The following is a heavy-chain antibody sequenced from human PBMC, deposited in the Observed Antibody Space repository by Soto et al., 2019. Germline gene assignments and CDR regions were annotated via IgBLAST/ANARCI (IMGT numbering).Heavy chain of an antibody. CDR1: GGSVTNSSYY. CDR3: VSQRTTVPTQACFDY. J-gene: IGHJ4*02. D-gene: IGHD4-17*01. Sequence: SEPLSLTCTVSGGSVTNSSYYWGWIRKSPGKGLEWIGSVYYRGRSYSKSSVKSRVTISVDTSKNRFSLSLNSVTASDTAVYFCVSQRTTVPTQACFDYWGPGALVTVAS. V-gene: IGHV4-39*01. CDR2: VYYRGRS.